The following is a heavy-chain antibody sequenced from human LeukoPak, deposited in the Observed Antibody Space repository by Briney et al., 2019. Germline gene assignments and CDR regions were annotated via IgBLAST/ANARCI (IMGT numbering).Heavy chain of an antibody. CDR3: ARDKYCSSTSCYTRGLDY. CDR2: IYSGGST. D-gene: IGHD2-2*02. Sequence: GGSLRLSCAASGFTVSSNYMSWVRQAPGKGLEWVSVIYSGGSTYYADSVKGRFTISRDNAKNSLYLQMNSLRAEDTAVYCCARDKYCSSTSCYTRGLDYWGQGTLVTVSS. CDR1: GFTVSSNY. J-gene: IGHJ4*02. V-gene: IGHV3-66*01.